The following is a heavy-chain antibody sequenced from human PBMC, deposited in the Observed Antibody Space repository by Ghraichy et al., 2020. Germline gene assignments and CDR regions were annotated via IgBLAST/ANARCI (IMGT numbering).Heavy chain of an antibody. CDR2: ISSGSTYI. D-gene: IGHD6-19*01. Sequence: GESLRLSCAASGFTFSIYSMNWVRQAPGKGLEWVSFISSGSTYIYYADSVKGRFTISRDNAQNSLHLQMNSLTAEDTGEYFCARGYGSGIYGSEYFQAWGQGTLVTVSS. CDR3: ARGYGSGIYGSEYFQA. J-gene: IGHJ1*01. V-gene: IGHV3-21*01. CDR1: GFTFSIYS.